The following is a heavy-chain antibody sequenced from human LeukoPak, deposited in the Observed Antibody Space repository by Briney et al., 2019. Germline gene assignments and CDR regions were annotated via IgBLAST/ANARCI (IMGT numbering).Heavy chain of an antibody. CDR3: AREILGGFNPGAY. J-gene: IGHJ4*02. CDR2: IHRSGSP. CDR1: LDSTTSNF. Sequence: SETLSLTCTVSLDSTTSNFWSWVRQPPGKGLEWIGEIHRSGSPNYNPSLQSRVTISIDRSRNQIALELSSVTAAETAVYYCAREILGGFNPGAYWGQGTLVTVSS. V-gene: IGHV4-4*02. D-gene: IGHD1-14*01.